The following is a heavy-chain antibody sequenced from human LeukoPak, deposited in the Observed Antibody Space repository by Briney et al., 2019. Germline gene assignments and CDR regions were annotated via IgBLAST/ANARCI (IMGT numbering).Heavy chain of an antibody. V-gene: IGHV4-31*03. J-gene: IGHJ1*01. CDR3: AGVDGRGVYFQH. CDR2: SYYGGST. D-gene: IGHD6-19*01. Sequence: SETLSLTCTVSGGSISSGGYYCRWIRQDPGKCLEWIGYSYYGGSTYYNSSLKSRVTISLDTSKNQFSLKLSSVTAADTAVYYCAGVDGRGVYFQHWGQGTLVTVSS. CDR1: GGSISSGGYY.